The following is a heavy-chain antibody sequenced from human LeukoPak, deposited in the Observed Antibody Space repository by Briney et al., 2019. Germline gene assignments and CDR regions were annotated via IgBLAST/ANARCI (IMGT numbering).Heavy chain of an antibody. CDR3: AKDRVAILDAFDI. Sequence: GGSLRLSCAASGFTFDDYAMHWVRQAPGKGLEWVSGISWNSGSIDYADSVKGRFTISRDNAKNSLYLQMNSLRAEDTALYYCAKDRVAILDAFDIWGQGTMVTASS. V-gene: IGHV3-9*01. CDR2: ISWNSGSI. CDR1: GFTFDDYA. D-gene: IGHD2-21*01. J-gene: IGHJ3*02.